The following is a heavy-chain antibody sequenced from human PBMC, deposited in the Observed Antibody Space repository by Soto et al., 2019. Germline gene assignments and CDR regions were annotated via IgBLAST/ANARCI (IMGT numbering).Heavy chain of an antibody. CDR2: IYYSGST. CDR3: AREVAARSTKGGYYDILTGPRGWFDP. J-gene: IGHJ5*02. CDR1: GGSISSGGYY. D-gene: IGHD3-9*01. V-gene: IGHV4-31*03. Sequence: TSETLSLTCTVSGGSISSGGYYWSWIRQHPGKGLEWIGYIYYSGSTYYNPSLKSRVTISVDTSKNQFSLKLSSVTAADTAVYYCAREVAARSTKGGYYDILTGPRGWFDPWGQGTLVTVSS.